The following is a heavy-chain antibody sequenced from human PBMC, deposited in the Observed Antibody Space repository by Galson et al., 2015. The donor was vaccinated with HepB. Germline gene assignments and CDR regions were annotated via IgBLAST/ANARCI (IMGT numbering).Heavy chain of an antibody. D-gene: IGHD5-24*01. CDR3: ATPGAWLQMGWADY. CDR2: INPNSGGT. V-gene: IGHV1-2*06. Sequence: SVKVSCKASGYTFTGYYMHWVRQAPGQGLEWMGRINPNSGGTNYAQKFQGRVTMTRDTSISTAYMELSRLRSDDTAVYYCATPGAWLQMGWADYWGQGTLVTVSS. J-gene: IGHJ4*02. CDR1: GYTFTGYY.